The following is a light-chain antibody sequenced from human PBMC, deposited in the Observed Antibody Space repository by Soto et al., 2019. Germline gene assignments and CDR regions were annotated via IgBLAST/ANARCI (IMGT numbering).Light chain of an antibody. CDR1: QTIDSW. V-gene: IGKV1-5*03. CDR3: QQYHIYSGT. Sequence: DIQMTQSPSTLSASVGDRVTITCRASQTIDSWLAWYQQRPGKPPSLLIYKASTLASGVPSRFSGSGSGTEFTLTINSLQPDDFATYYCQQYHIYSGTFGQGGKAAIK. J-gene: IGKJ1*01. CDR2: KAS.